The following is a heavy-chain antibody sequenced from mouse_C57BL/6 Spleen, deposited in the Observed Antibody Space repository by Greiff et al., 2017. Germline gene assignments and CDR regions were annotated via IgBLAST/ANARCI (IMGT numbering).Heavy chain of an antibody. CDR2: ISSGGSYT. J-gene: IGHJ2*01. Sequence: EVKLVESGGDLVKPGGSLKLSCAASGFTFSSYGMSWVRQTPDKRLEWVATISSGGSYTYYPDNVKGRFTISRDNAKNTLYLQMSSLKSEDTAMYYCAREDGNYVFDYWGQGTTLTVSS. D-gene: IGHD2-1*01. V-gene: IGHV5-6*01. CDR1: GFTFSSYG. CDR3: AREDGNYVFDY.